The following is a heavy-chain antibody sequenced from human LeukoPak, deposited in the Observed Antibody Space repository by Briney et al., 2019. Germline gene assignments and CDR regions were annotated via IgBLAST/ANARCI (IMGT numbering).Heavy chain of an antibody. V-gene: IGHV1-69*05. D-gene: IGHD3-22*01. CDR3: AREYYDSSGRKHGFDI. J-gene: IGHJ3*02. CDR2: IIPIFGTA. CDR1: GGTFSSYA. Sequence: GVSVKVSCKASGGTFSSYAISWVRQAPGQGLEWMGGIIPIFGTANYAQKFQGRVTITTDESTSTAYMELSSLRSDDTAVYYCAREYYDSSGRKHGFDIWGQGTMVTVSS.